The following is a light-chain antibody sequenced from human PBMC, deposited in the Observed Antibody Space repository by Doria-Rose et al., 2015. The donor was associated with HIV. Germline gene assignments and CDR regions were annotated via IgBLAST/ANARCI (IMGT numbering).Light chain of an antibody. V-gene: IGKV4-1*01. J-gene: IGKJ2*01. Sequence: MTQSPDSLAVSLGERATINCKSSQSILYNSNSKNYLAWYQQKPGQPPKLLIYWASTRESGVPDRFSGSGSGTDFTLTISSLQAEDVAVYYCQQYYSTPYTFGQGTKLEIK. CDR2: WAS. CDR1: QSILYNSNSKNY. CDR3: QQYYSTPYT.